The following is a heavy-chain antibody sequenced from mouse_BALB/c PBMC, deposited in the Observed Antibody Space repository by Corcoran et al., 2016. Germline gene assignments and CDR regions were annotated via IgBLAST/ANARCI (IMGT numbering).Heavy chain of an antibody. CDR1: GYSFTGYT. Sequence: EVQLQQSGPEQVKRGALMKISCKASGYSFTGYTMNWVKQSHGKHLEWVGLINPYNGSTSYNQKFKGKTTLTVDKSSSTAYMESLSLTSEDSAVYYCSRADGLDYLGQGSTLTVSS. CDR2: INPYNGST. J-gene: IGHJ2*01. CDR3: SRADGLDY. D-gene: IGHD6-2*01. V-gene: IGHV1-18*01.